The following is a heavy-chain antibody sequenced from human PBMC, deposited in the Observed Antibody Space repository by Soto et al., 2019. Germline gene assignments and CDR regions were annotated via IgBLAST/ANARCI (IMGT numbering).Heavy chain of an antibody. CDR3: ARDTAWGESRWCFDI. Sequence: PGGSLRLSCAASGFTFSSYWMGWVRQAPEKGLEWVVNIKQDGSEKYYVDSVKGRFTVSRDNAKNSFYLQMNSLRADDTAVYYCARDTAWGESRWCFDIWGQGTTVTVSS. D-gene: IGHD2-21*01. J-gene: IGHJ3*02. CDR2: IKQDGSEK. V-gene: IGHV3-7*01. CDR1: GFTFSSYW.